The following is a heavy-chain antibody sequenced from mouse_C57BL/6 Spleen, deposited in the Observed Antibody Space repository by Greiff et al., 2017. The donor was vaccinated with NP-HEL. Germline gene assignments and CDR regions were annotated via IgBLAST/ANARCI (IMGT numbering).Heavy chain of an antibody. CDR2: IRSKSNNYAT. V-gene: IGHV10-1*01. CDR1: GFSFNTYA. J-gene: IGHJ1*03. Sequence: EVQGVESGGGLVQPKGSLKLSCAASGFSFNTYAMNWVRQAPGKGLEWVARIRSKSNNYATYYADSVKDRFTISRDDSESMLYLQMNNLKTEDTAMYYCVRHPVGYFDVWGTGTTVTVSS. CDR3: VRHPVGYFDV.